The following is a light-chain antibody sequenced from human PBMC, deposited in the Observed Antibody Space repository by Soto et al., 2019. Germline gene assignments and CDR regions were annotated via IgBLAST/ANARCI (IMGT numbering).Light chain of an antibody. V-gene: IGLV2-14*01. CDR3: SSYTSSSTGV. Sequence: QSALTQPASVSGSPGQSITISCTGTSSDIGAYKYVSWYQQHPGKAPKLMIYDVSIRPSGVSNRFSGSKSGNTASLTISGLQAEDEADYYCSSYTSSSTGVFGGGTQLTVL. CDR2: DVS. J-gene: IGLJ3*02. CDR1: SSDIGAYKY.